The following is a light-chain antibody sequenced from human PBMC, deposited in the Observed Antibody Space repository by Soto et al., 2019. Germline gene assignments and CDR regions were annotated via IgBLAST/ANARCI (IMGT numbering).Light chain of an antibody. CDR3: QQYNSYWT. CDR2: KAS. CDR1: QSISSW. J-gene: IGKJ1*01. Sequence: DIQMTQSPSPLSASVGDRVTITCRASQSISSWLAWYQPKPGKAPKLLIYKASSLESGVPSRFSGSGSGTEFTLTISSLQPDDFATYYCQQYNSYWTCGQGTKVEIK. V-gene: IGKV1-5*03.